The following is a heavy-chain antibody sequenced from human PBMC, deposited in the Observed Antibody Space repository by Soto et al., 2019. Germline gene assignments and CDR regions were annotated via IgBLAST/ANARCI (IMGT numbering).Heavy chain of an antibody. J-gene: IGHJ4*02. CDR3: ARSGSSWPGFDY. CDR2: IYYSGST. Sequence: SETLSLTCTVSGVSISSGDYYWSWIRQPPGKGLEWIVYIYYSGSTYYNPSLKSRVTISVDTSKNQFSLKLSSGTDADTAVYYCARSGSSWPGFDYWGQGTLVTVSS. CDR1: GVSISSGDYY. V-gene: IGHV4-30-4*01. D-gene: IGHD6-13*01.